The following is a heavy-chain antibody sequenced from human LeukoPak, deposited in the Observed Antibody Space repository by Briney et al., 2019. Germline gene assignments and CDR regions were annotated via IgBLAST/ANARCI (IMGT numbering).Heavy chain of an antibody. V-gene: IGHV1-18*01. CDR3: ARGPYCGEHNPDYFDY. D-gene: IGHD2-21*01. CDR1: DYTLTSYG. Sequence: ASVKVSCKTSDYTLTSYGITWVRQAPGQGLEWMGWISTYNGKTNYVDKFQGRVTMTTDTFTKTVYMHLRSLRSGDTAVYYCARGPYCGEHNPDYFDYWGQGTLVTVSS. CDR2: ISTYNGKT. J-gene: IGHJ4*02.